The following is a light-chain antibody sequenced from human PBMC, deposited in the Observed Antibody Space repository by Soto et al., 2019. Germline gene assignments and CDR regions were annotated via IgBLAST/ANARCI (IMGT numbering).Light chain of an antibody. CDR1: QGISSY. CDR3: QQLNSYPPL. J-gene: IGKJ4*01. CDR2: AAS. V-gene: IGKV1-9*01. Sequence: DIQLTQSPSFLSASVGDRVTITCRASQGISSYLAWYQQKPGKAPKLLIYAASTLQSGVPSRFSGSGSGTEFTLTISSLQPEDFATHYCQQLNSYPPLFGGGTKVDIK.